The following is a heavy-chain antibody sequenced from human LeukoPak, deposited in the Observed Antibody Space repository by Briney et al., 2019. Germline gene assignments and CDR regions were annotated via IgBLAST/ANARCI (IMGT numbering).Heavy chain of an antibody. D-gene: IGHD3-10*01. CDR1: GFTFSSYA. CDR3: AREPLITMVRGVKGMDV. Sequence: PGRSLRLSCAASGFTFSSYAMHWVRQAPGKGLEWVAVISYDGSNKYYADSVKGRFTISRDNSKNTLYLQMNSLRAEDTAVYYCAREPLITMVRGVKGMDVWGQGTTVTVSS. V-gene: IGHV3-30-3*01. J-gene: IGHJ6*02. CDR2: ISYDGSNK.